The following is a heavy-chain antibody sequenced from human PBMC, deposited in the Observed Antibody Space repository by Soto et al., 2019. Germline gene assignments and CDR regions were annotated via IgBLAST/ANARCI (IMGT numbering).Heavy chain of an antibody. CDR2: ISSSSSTI. D-gene: IGHD3-10*01. J-gene: IGHJ4*02. Sequence: GGSLRLSCAASGSTFSSYSMNWVRQAPGKGLEWVSYISSSSSTIYYADSVKGRFTISRDNAKNSLYLQMNSLRAEDTAVYYCARDRAYYYGSGIQGFDYWGQGTLVTVSS. CDR3: ARDRAYYYGSGIQGFDY. V-gene: IGHV3-48*01. CDR1: GSTFSSYS.